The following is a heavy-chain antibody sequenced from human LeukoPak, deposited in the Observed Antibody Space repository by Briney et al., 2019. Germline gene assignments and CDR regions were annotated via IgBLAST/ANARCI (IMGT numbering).Heavy chain of an antibody. Sequence: SETLSLTCTVSGGSISSHYWGWIRQPPGKGLEWIGYIYYSGSTNYNPSLKSRVTISVDTSKNQFSLKLSSVTAADTAVCYCARLPYYDFWSGARGAFDIWGQGTMVTVSS. D-gene: IGHD3-3*01. CDR3: ARLPYYDFWSGARGAFDI. V-gene: IGHV4-59*11. CDR2: IYYSGST. CDR1: GGSISSHY. J-gene: IGHJ3*02.